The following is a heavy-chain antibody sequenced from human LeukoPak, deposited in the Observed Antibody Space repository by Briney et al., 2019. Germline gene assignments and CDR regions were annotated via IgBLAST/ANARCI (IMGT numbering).Heavy chain of an antibody. V-gene: IGHV3-21*01. CDR3: AKGAAAGSDGYFQH. CDR1: GFSFSSYR. Sequence: GGSLRLSRAASGFSFSSYRLNWVRQAPGKGLEWVSSISSSSSYIYYADSVKGRFTISRDNAKKSLYLQMNSLRAEDTAVYYCAKGAAAGSDGYFQHWGQGTLVTVSS. CDR2: ISSSSSYI. D-gene: IGHD6-13*01. J-gene: IGHJ1*01.